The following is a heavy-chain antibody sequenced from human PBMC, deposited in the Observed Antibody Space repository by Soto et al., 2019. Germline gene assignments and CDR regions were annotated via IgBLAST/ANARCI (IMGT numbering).Heavy chain of an antibody. CDR3: AGTPRY. Sequence: SETLSLTCTVSGGPISSYYWSWIRQPPGKGLEWIGYVYYSASTNYKPSLNYNPSLKSRVTISLDTSKNQYSLRLSSVTAADTAAYYCAGTPRYWSHGTLVTVSS. D-gene: IGHD2-15*01. CDR1: GGPISSYY. CDR2: VYYSASTNYKPSL. J-gene: IGHJ4*01. V-gene: IGHV4-59*12.